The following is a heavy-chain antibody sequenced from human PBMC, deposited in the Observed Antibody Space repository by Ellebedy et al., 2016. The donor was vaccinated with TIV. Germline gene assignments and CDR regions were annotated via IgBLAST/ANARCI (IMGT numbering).Heavy chain of an antibody. CDR2: VNQSGRT. J-gene: IGHJ4*02. Sequence: GSLRLSCAVYGGSFSGYYWSWVRQPPGKGLEWIGEVNQSGRTNYHPSLKSRVTISVDTSKNQFSLRLSSVTAADTAVYYCATQATGHYNFDYWGQGTLVTVSS. CDR1: GGSFSGYY. CDR3: ATQATGHYNFDY. V-gene: IGHV4-34*01. D-gene: IGHD3-9*01.